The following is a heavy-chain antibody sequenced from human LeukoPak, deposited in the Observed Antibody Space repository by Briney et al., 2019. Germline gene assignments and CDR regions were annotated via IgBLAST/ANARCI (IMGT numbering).Heavy chain of an antibody. D-gene: IGHD3-10*01. CDR1: GFTFSNYA. J-gene: IGHJ5*02. Sequence: GGSLRLSCAASGFTFSNYAMHWVRQAPGKGLEYPSGITYNGGTTYYANSVEGRFTISRDNSKNTLYLQMGSLRAEDMAVYCCARAASYYYGSGIRYYWFDPWGQGTLVTVSS. CDR3: ARAASYYYGSGIRYYWFDP. V-gene: IGHV3-64*01. CDR2: ITYNGGTT.